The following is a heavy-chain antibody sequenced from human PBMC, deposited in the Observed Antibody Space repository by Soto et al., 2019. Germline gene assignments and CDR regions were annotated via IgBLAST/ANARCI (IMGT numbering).Heavy chain of an antibody. CDR3: ARKGIVVVPADDAFDI. J-gene: IGHJ3*02. CDR1: GYTFTSYD. CDR2: MNPNSGNT. D-gene: IGHD2-2*01. V-gene: IGHV1-8*01. Sequence: ASVEVSCKASGYTFTSYDINWVRQATGQGLEWMGWMNPNSGNTGYAQKFQGRVTMTRNTSISTAYMELSSLRSEDAAVYYCARKGIVVVPADDAFDIWGQGTMVTVSS.